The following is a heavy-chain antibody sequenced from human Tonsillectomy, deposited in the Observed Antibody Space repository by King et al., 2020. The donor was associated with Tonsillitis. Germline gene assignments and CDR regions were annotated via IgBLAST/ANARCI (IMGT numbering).Heavy chain of an antibody. V-gene: IGHV4-39*07. CDR3: ARLQDSSGYVDY. Sequence: QLQESGPGLVKPSETLSLTCTVPGGSISSTDYYWGWIRQPPGKGLEWIGSLFYSGNTYYNPSLKSRVTISVDTSKNQFSLRLTSVTAADTAVYYCARLQDSSGYVDYWGQGSLVTVSS. CDR2: LFYSGNT. CDR1: GGSISSTDYY. D-gene: IGHD3-22*01. J-gene: IGHJ4*02.